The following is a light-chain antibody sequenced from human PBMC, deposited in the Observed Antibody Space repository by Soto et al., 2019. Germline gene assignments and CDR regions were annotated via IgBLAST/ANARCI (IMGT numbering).Light chain of an antibody. CDR1: QSISSF. Sequence: EIVLTQSPATLSLSPGERATLSCRASQSISSFLAWYQQKPGQAPRLLIYGASNRATGIPARFSGSGSGTDFTLTISSLEPEDFAVYYCQQHFNGPITFGQRTRLEIK. V-gene: IGKV3-11*01. J-gene: IGKJ5*01. CDR2: GAS. CDR3: QQHFNGPIT.